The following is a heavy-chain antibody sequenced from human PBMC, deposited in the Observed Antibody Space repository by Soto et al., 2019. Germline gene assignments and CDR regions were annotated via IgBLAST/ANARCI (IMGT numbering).Heavy chain of an antibody. CDR1: GFTFSSYA. CDR3: AKDLGKITGTTFHY. D-gene: IGHD1-20*01. Sequence: PGGSLRLSCAASGFTFSSYAMSWVRQAPGKGLEWVSAISGSGGSTYYAESVKGRFTISRDNSKNTLYLQMNSLRAEDTAVYYCAKDLGKITGTTFHYWGQGTLVTVSS. CDR2: ISGSGGST. V-gene: IGHV3-23*01. J-gene: IGHJ4*02.